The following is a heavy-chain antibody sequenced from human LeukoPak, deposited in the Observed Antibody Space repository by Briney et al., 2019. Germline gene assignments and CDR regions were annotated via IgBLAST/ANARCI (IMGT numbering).Heavy chain of an antibody. CDR2: IYTSAST. Sequence: SETLSLTCTVSGGSISSYYWSWIRQPPGKGLEWIGYIYTSASTNYNPSLKSRVTISVDTSKNQCSLKLTSVTAADTAVYYCARRDSAMVFFDLWGQGTLVTVSS. D-gene: IGHD5-18*01. CDR3: ARRDSAMVFFDL. V-gene: IGHV4-4*09. CDR1: GGSISSYY. J-gene: IGHJ4*02.